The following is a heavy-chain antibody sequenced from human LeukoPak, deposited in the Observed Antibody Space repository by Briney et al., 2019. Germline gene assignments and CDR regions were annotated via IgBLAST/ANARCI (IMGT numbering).Heavy chain of an antibody. Sequence: PGRSLRLSCAASGFTFSSYAMHWVRQAPGKGLEWVAVISYDGSNKYYADSVKGRFTISRDNSKNTLYLQMSSLRAEDTAVYYCARPSHVSSTRYYYYGMDVWGQGTTVTVSS. CDR1: GFTFSSYA. D-gene: IGHD6-6*01. V-gene: IGHV3-30*14. CDR2: ISYDGSNK. J-gene: IGHJ6*02. CDR3: ARPSHVSSTRYYYYGMDV.